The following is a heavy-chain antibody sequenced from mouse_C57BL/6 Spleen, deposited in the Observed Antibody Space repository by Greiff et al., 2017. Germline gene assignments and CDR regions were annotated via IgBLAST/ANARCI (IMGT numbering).Heavy chain of an antibody. J-gene: IGHJ1*03. Sequence: VQLQQSGAELVKPGASVKMSCKASGYTFTSYWITWVKQRPGQGLEWIGDIYPGSGSTNYNEKFKSKATLTVDTSSSTAYMQLSSLTSEDSAVYYCARYSSFTTVVATDWYFDVWGTGTTVTVSS. V-gene: IGHV1-55*01. CDR2: IYPGSGST. CDR1: GYTFTSYW. D-gene: IGHD1-1*01. CDR3: ARYSSFTTVVATDWYFDV.